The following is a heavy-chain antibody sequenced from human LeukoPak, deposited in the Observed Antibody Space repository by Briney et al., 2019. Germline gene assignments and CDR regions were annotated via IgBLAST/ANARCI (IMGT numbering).Heavy chain of an antibody. V-gene: IGHV4-39*01. Sequence: PSETLSLTCTVSGGSISSNSYYWGWIRQPPGKGLEWIGTIYYSGSTYLNPSLKSRVTISVDTSKNQFSLKLSSVTAADTAVYYCARNPFHYDILTGYYVWFDPWGQGTLVTVSS. CDR3: ARNPFHYDILTGYYVWFDP. D-gene: IGHD3-9*01. CDR2: IYYSGST. CDR1: GGSISSNSYY. J-gene: IGHJ5*02.